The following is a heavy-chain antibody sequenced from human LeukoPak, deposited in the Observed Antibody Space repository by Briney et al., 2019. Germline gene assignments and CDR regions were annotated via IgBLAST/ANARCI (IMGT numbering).Heavy chain of an antibody. CDR3: PKVAVAGIDSDY. CDR1: GFTLSSYG. J-gene: IGHJ4*02. CDR2: ISYDGSNK. D-gene: IGHD6-19*01. V-gene: IGHV3-30*18. Sequence: PGRSLRPSWAAAGFTLSSYGTRWVRQAPGKGLERVAVISYDGSNKYYADSVKGRFTISSDNPKNTLYLQMSSLRAEDTAVYYCPKVAVAGIDSDYWGQGNLGTVSS.